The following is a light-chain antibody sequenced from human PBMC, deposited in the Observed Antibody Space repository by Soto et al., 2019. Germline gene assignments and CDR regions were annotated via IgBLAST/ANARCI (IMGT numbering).Light chain of an antibody. CDR1: QGISNY. CDR2: AAS. J-gene: IGKJ3*01. CDR3: QKYNSAPRT. Sequence: DIQMTQSPSSLSASVGDRVTITCRASQGISNYLAWYQQKPGKVPKLVIYAASTLQPGVPSRFSGSGSGTDFTLTISGLQPEDVATYYCQKYNSAPRTFGPGTKVDIK. V-gene: IGKV1-27*01.